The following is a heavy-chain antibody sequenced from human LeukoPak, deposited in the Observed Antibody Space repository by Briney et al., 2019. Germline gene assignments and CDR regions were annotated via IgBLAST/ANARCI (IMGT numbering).Heavy chain of an antibody. CDR3: ARDSEIVAGPLDY. V-gene: IGHV1-3*03. CDR1: GYTFTSYA. Sequence: ASVKVSCKTSGYTFTSYAIHWVRQAPGQRLEWMGWVNSGNGNTRYSQRLQGRVTITRDTSATTAYMELSSLRSEDMAVYYCARDSEIVAGPLDYWGQGTLVTVSS. J-gene: IGHJ4*02. D-gene: IGHD6-19*01. CDR2: VNSGNGNT.